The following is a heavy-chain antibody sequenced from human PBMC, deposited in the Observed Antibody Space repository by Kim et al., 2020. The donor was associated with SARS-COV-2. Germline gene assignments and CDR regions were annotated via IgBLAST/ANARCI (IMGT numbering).Heavy chain of an antibody. V-gene: IGHV1-18*01. CDR2: ISTYNDQI. CDR3: ARDYSLVVDISGY. Sequence: ASVKVSCKASGYNFKSYGITWVRQAPGQGLEWMGWISTYNDQIKYAQKFLDRVTMTTDSSTSTAYIELRSLRSDDTAVYYCARDYSLVVDISGYWGQGTLVSVSS. J-gene: IGHJ4*02. D-gene: IGHD3-22*01. CDR1: GYNFKSYG.